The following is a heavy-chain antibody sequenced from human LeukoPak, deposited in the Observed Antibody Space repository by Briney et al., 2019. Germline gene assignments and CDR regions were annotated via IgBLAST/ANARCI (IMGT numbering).Heavy chain of an antibody. CDR2: IYHSGST. V-gene: IGHV4-38-2*01. CDR3: ARPAAYCGGDCYPSGYMDV. Sequence: PSEPLSLPCAVSGYSISSGYYWGRIRQPPGKGLQWIGCIYHSGSTYYNPSLKRRLTIAVDTSQNQFSLKLSSVTAADTAVYFCARPAAYCGGDCYPSGYMDVWGKGTTVTVSS. D-gene: IGHD2-21*01. CDR1: GYSISSGYY. J-gene: IGHJ6*03.